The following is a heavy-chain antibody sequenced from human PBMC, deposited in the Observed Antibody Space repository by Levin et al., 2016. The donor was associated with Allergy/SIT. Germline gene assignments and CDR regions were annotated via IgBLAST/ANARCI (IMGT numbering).Heavy chain of an antibody. D-gene: IGHD1-26*01. Sequence: VRQAPGKGLEWVGRIKSKTDGGTTDYAAPVKGRFTISRDDSKNMLYLQMNSLKTEDTAVYYCTTDIVVGATSFDYWGQGTLVTVSS. V-gene: IGHV3-15*01. J-gene: IGHJ4*02. CDR2: IKSKTDGGTT. CDR3: TTDIVVGATSFDY.